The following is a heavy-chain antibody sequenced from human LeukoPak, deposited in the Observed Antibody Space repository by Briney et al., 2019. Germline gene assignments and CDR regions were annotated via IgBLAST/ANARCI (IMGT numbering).Heavy chain of an antibody. Sequence: PGGSLRLSCAASGFTFSSYAMSWVRQAPGKGLEWVSAISGSGGTTYYADSVNGRFTISRDNSKNTLYLQMNSLRAEDTAVYYCAKHSGNYLRPFDYWGQGTLVTVSS. V-gene: IGHV3-23*01. D-gene: IGHD1-26*01. CDR3: AKHSGNYLRPFDY. CDR2: ISGSGGTT. J-gene: IGHJ4*02. CDR1: GFTFSSYA.